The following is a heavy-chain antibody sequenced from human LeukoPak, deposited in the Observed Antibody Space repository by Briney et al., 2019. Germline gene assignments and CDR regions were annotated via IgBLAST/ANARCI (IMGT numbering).Heavy chain of an antibody. CDR3: ARERQGAASDY. CDR2: IIGAAQT. Sequence: GGSLRLSCVASGFSFGTYTMSWVRQAPGTGLEWVSTIIGAAQTLYAASVKGRFTISRDNAKNSLYLQMNSLRAEDTAVYYCARERQGAASDYWGQGTLVTVSS. D-gene: IGHD6-13*01. J-gene: IGHJ4*02. V-gene: IGHV3-23*01. CDR1: GFSFGTYT.